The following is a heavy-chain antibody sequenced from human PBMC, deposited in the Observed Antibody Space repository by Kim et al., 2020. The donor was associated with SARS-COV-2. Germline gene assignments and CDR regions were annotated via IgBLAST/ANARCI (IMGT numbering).Heavy chain of an antibody. V-gene: IGHV1-69*13. Sequence: SVKVSCKASGGTFSSYAISWVRQAPGQGLEWMGGIIPIFGTANYAQKFQGRVTITADESTSTAYMELSSLRYEDTAVYYCARDSVVVPAAIYYYYYGMDVWGQGTTVTVSS. CDR1: GGTFSSYA. CDR3: ARDSVVVPAAIYYYYYGMDV. CDR2: IIPIFGTA. D-gene: IGHD2-2*01. J-gene: IGHJ6*02.